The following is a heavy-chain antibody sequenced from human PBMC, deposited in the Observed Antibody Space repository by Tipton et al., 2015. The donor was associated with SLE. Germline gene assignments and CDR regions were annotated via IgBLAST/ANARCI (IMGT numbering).Heavy chain of an antibody. CDR2: INHSGST. V-gene: IGHV4-34*01. Sequence: LRLSCAVYGGSSSGYYWSWIRQPPGKGLEWIGEINHSGSTNYNPSLKSRVTISVDTSKNQFSLKLSSVTAADTAVYYCARVRTTVTIWGQGTLVTVSS. CDR1: GGSSSGYY. J-gene: IGHJ4*02. CDR3: ARVRTTVTI. D-gene: IGHD4-17*01.